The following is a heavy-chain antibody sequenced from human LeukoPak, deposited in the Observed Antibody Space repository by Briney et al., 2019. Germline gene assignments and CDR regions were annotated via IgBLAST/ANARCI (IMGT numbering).Heavy chain of an antibody. CDR3: TTESYRAGGFDY. CDR2: IKGKSGGGTT. CDR1: GFTFSNAW. V-gene: IGHV3-15*01. J-gene: IGHJ4*02. Sequence: GGSLRLSRAASGFTFSNAWMSWVRQAPGKGLEWVGHIKGKSGGGTTDYAAPVKGRFTISRDDLKNTLYLQMNSLKTEDTAVYYCTTESYRAGGFDYWGQGTLVTVSS. D-gene: IGHD3-16*02.